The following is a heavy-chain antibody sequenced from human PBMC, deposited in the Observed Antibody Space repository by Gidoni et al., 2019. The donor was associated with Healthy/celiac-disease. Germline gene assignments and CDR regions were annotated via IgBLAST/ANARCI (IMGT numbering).Heavy chain of an antibody. CDR1: GGSISSSRYD. CDR2: IYYSGST. V-gene: IGHV4-39*01. D-gene: IGHD4-17*01. CDR3: VGGDYYYYGMDV. Sequence: QLQLQESGPGLVKPSETLSTTCTVSGGSISSSRYDWGWIRQPPGKGLEWSGSIYYSGSTYYNPSLKSRVTRSVDTSKNQFSLKLSSVTAADTAVYYCVGGDYYYYGMDVWGQGTTVTLSS. J-gene: IGHJ6*02.